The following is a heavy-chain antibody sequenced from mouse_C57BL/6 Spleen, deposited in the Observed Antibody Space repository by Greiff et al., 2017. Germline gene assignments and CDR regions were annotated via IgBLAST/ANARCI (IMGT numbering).Heavy chain of an antibody. J-gene: IGHJ3*01. V-gene: IGHV2-2*01. D-gene: IGHD2-3*01. CDR3: ARNFDGYLFAY. CDR2: IWSGGST. Sequence: VKLQESGPGLVQPSQSLSITCTVSGFSLTSYGVHWVRQSPGKGLEWLGVIWSGGSTDYNAAFISRLSISKDNSKSQVFFKMNSLQADDTAIYYCARNFDGYLFAYWGQGTLVTVSA. CDR1: GFSLTSYG.